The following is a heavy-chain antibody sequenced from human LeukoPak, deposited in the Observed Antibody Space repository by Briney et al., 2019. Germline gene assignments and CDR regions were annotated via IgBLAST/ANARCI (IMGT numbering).Heavy chain of an antibody. CDR3: ARDGYYGSGSYFSYYYYMDV. D-gene: IGHD3-10*01. V-gene: IGHV1-46*01. J-gene: IGHJ6*03. Sequence: ASVKVSCKASGYTFTSYYMHWVRQAPGQGLEWMGIINPSGGSTSYAQKFQGRVTMTRDMSTSTVYMELSSLRSDDTAVYYCARDGYYGSGSYFSYYYYMDVWGKGTTVTISS. CDR1: GYTFTSYY. CDR2: INPSGGST.